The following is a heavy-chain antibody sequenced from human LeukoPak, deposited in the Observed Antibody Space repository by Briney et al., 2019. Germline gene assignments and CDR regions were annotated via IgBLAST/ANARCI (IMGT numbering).Heavy chain of an antibody. CDR2: IYSTGII. Sequence: PSETLSLTCTVSGGSITNYYWSWIRQSAGKGLEWIGRIYSTGIITYNPSLKSRVTMSVDTSKNQLSLRLISVTAADTAIYYCARVSSRRLPPTYSYDRRNYFDYWGQGTLVTVSS. CDR3: ARVSSRRLPPTYSYDRRNYFDY. CDR1: GGSITNYY. J-gene: IGHJ4*02. D-gene: IGHD3-22*01. V-gene: IGHV4-4*07.